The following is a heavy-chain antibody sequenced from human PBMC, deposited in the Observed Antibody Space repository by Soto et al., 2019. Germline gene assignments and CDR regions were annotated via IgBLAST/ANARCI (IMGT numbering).Heavy chain of an antibody. CDR2: IGTAGDT. CDR3: ARDRYGSGSYDY. D-gene: IGHD3-10*01. J-gene: IGHJ4*02. V-gene: IGHV3-13*01. Sequence: GGSLRLSCAASGFTFSSYDMHWVRQAPGKGLEWVSAIGTAGDTYYPGSVKGRFTISRENAKNSLYLQMNSLRAEDTAVYYCARDRYGSGSYDYWGQGTLVTVSS. CDR1: GFTFSSYD.